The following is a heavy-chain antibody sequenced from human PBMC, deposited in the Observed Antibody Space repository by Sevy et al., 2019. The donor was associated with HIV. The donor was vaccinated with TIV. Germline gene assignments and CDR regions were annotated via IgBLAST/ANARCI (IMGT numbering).Heavy chain of an antibody. CDR3: AKDLTNPEKHRRQLWSYYFDY. CDR1: GFTFSSYA. CDR2: ISGSGGST. Sequence: GGSLRLSCAASGFTFSSYAMSWVRQAPGKGLEWVSAISGSGGSTYYADSVKGRFTISRDNSKNTLYLQMNSLRAEDTAVYYCAKDLTNPEKHRRQLWSYYFDYWGQGTLVTVSS. J-gene: IGHJ4*02. D-gene: IGHD5-18*01. V-gene: IGHV3-23*01.